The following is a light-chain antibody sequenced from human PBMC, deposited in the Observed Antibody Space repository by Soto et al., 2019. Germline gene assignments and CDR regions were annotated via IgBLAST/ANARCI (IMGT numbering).Light chain of an antibody. J-gene: IGLJ1*01. CDR1: ISDVGGYNY. V-gene: IGLV2-14*01. CDR3: ISYTSSSSSSV. Sequence: QSPRNRPASVSGSPGQSINISCTGTISDVGGYNYVFWYQQNPGKVPRLMIYEVSNRPSGVSNRFSGSKSGSTASLTISGLHAEDDADHYCISYTSSSSSSVFGTGTTVTVL. CDR2: EVS.